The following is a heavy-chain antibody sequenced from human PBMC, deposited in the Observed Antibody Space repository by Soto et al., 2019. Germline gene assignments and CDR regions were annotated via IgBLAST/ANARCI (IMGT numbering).Heavy chain of an antibody. D-gene: IGHD3-3*01. CDR3: ARGGYDFWSGYWLYYGMDV. J-gene: IGHJ6*02. CDR1: GGSFSGSY. Sequence: PSETLSLTCAVYGGSFSGSYWSWIRQPPGKGLEWIGEINHSGSTNYNPSLKSRVTISVDTSKNQFSLKLSSVTAADTAVYYCARGGYDFWSGYWLYYGMDVWGQGTTVTVSS. V-gene: IGHV4-34*01. CDR2: INHSGST.